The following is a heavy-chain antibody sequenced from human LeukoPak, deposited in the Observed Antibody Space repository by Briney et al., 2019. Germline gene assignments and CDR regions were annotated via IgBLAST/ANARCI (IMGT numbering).Heavy chain of an antibody. J-gene: IGHJ3*02. Sequence: SVKVSCKAPGGTFSSYAISWVRQAPGQGLEWMGRIIPILGIANYAQKLQGRVTITADKSTSTAYMELSSLRSEDTAVYYCARASPMVRGANAFDIWGQGTMVTVSS. CDR1: GGTFSSYA. V-gene: IGHV1-69*04. D-gene: IGHD3-10*01. CDR3: ARASPMVRGANAFDI. CDR2: IIPILGIA.